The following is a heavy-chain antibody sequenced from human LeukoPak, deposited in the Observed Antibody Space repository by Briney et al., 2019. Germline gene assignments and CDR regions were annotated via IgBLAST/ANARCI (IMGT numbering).Heavy chain of an antibody. Sequence: GGSLRLSCAASGFTFSSYSMNWVRQAPGKGLEWVSSIRCSRSYIYYADPVKGRFTISRDNAKNSLYLQMNSLRAEDTAVYYCARDGSGSYSGAFDIWGQGTMVSVSS. V-gene: IGHV3-21*01. D-gene: IGHD1-26*01. J-gene: IGHJ3*02. CDR3: ARDGSGSYSGAFDI. CDR2: IRCSRSYI. CDR1: GFTFSSYS.